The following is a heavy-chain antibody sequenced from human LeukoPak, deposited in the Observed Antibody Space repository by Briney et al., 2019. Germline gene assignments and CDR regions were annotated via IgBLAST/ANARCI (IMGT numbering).Heavy chain of an antibody. CDR3: ARDGESGSYGDY. V-gene: IGHV1-2*02. CDR2: INPNSGGT. D-gene: IGHD1-26*01. J-gene: IGHJ4*02. Sequence: ASVKVSCKASGYTFTGYYMHWVRQAPGQGLELMGWINPNSGGTNYAQKFQGRVTMTRDTSISTAYMELSRLRSDDTAVYYCARDGESGSYGDYWGQGTLVTVSS. CDR1: GYTFTGYY.